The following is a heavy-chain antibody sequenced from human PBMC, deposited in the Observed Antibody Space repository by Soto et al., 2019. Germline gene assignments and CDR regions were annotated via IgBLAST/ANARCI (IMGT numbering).Heavy chain of an antibody. CDR3: ARGYSSSSAAFDY. Sequence: QVQLVESGGGVVQPGRSLRLSCAASGFTFSSYALHWVRQAPGKGLEWVAIISYDASNKYYADSVKGRFTISRDNSKNTLYLQMNSLRAEDTAVYYCARGYSSSSAAFDYWGQGTLVTVSS. J-gene: IGHJ4*02. D-gene: IGHD6-13*01. V-gene: IGHV3-30-3*01. CDR2: ISYDASNK. CDR1: GFTFSSYA.